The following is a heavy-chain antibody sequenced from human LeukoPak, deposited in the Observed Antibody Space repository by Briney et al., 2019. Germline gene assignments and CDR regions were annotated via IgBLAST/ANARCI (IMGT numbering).Heavy chain of an antibody. CDR3: ARAEVAGFDY. CDR1: GGSISSSSYY. J-gene: IGHJ4*02. Sequence: SETLSLTCTVSGGSISSSSYYWGWIRQPPGKGLEWIGSIYYSGSTYYNPSLKSRVTISVDTSKNQFSLKLSSVTAADTAVYYCARAEVAGFDYWGQGTLVTVSS. CDR2: IYYSGST. V-gene: IGHV4-39*07. D-gene: IGHD6-19*01.